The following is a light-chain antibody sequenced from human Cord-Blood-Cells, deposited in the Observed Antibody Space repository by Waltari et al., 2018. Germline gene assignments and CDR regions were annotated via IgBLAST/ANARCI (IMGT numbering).Light chain of an antibody. V-gene: IGLV1-44*01. CDR2: SNH. Sequence: QSVLTQPPSASGTPGQRVTISCSGSSSNIGSNTVNWYQQLPGTAPKLLIYSNHQRPSGFPDRFAGSKSGTSASLAISGLQSEDEADYYCAAWDDSLNGVVFGGGTKLTVL. J-gene: IGLJ2*01. CDR3: AAWDDSLNGVV. CDR1: SSNIGSNT.